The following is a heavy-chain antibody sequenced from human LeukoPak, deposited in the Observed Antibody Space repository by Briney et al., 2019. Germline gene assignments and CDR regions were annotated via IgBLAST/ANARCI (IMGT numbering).Heavy chain of an antibody. CDR2: ISSGDST. CDR3: VKEVVATIPPL. D-gene: IGHD5-12*01. Sequence: GGSLRLSCAASGFTFSSYAMSWVRQAPGKGLEWVSGISSGDSTNYADSVKGRFTISRDNSKNTLYLQMNSLRVEDTAVYYCVKEVVATIPPLWGQGTLVTVSS. J-gene: IGHJ4*02. CDR1: GFTFSSYA. V-gene: IGHV3-23*01.